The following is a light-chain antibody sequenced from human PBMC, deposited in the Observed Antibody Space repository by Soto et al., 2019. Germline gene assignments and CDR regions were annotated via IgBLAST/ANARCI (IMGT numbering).Light chain of an antibody. Sequence: EIVMTQSPATLSVSPGERATLSCRASQIVSRNLAWYQQKPGQAPRLLIYGASTRATGIPARFSGSGSGTDFTLTISRLEPEDFAVYYCQQCGSSSTFGQGTRLEI. V-gene: IGKV3-15*01. CDR3: QQCGSSST. CDR2: GAS. CDR1: QIVSRN. J-gene: IGKJ5*01.